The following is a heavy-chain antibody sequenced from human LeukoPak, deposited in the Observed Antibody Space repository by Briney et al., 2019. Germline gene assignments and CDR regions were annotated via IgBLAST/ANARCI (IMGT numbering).Heavy chain of an antibody. J-gene: IGHJ4*02. CDR2: ITSSSTI. CDR3: ASDQSIGTDLRYFFNY. D-gene: IGHD3-9*01. Sequence: GSLRLSCAASGCAFSTYGMSWVRRAPGKGLVWVSYITSSSTIYYADSVKGRFTISRDSANNSLYLQMNSLRDEDTAVYYCASDQSIGTDLRYFFNYGGQGTLVTVSS. CDR1: GCAFSTYG. V-gene: IGHV3-48*02.